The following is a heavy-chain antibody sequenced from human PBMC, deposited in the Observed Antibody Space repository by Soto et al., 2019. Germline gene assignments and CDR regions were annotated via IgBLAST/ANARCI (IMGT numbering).Heavy chain of an antibody. CDR3: ASRTATTTHYYCMDV. V-gene: IGHV1-69*02. CDR1: GGTFSSYT. Sequence: QVQLVQSGAEVKKPGSSVKVSCKASGGTFSSYTISWVRQAPGQGLEWMGRIIPILGIANYAQKFQGSVTITEDKSTSTAYRSLSRLRREDTAVYYCASRTATTTHYYCMDVWGKGTTVTVSS. CDR2: IIPILGIA. J-gene: IGHJ6*03. D-gene: IGHD1-1*01.